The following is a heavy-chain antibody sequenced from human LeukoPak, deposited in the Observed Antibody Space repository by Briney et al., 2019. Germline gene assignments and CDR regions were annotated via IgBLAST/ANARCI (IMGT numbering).Heavy chain of an antibody. D-gene: IGHD2-8*01. J-gene: IGHJ4*02. V-gene: IGHV3-30*18. CDR2: ISYDGRKK. Sequence: GGSLRLSCAASGFTFSSYAMSWVRQAPGKGLEWVAVISYDGRKKYYADSVQGRFSISRDNSKNTLYLQMNSLRAEDTAVYYCAKEYTNEADYFDYWGQGTLVTVSS. CDR1: GFTFSSYA. CDR3: AKEYTNEADYFDY.